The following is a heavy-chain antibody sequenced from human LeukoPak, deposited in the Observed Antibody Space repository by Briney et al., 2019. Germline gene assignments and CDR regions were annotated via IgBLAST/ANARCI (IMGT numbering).Heavy chain of an antibody. J-gene: IGHJ4*02. Sequence: GGSLRLSCAASGFTINNYAMTWVRQAPGKGLEWDSSISASGAMTYYADSVKGRFTVSRDNSKNNLFLQMSRLTAADAAVYYCAKDRSIGTYYTFDHWGQGTLVTVSS. D-gene: IGHD1-26*01. V-gene: IGHV3-23*01. CDR3: AKDRSIGTYYTFDH. CDR1: GFTINNYA. CDR2: ISASGAMT.